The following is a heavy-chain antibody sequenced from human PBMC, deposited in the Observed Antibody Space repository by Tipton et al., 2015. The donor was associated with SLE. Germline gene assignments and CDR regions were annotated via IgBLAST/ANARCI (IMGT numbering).Heavy chain of an antibody. CDR2: IHPGDTET. Sequence: VQLVQSGAELKKPGDSVKISCEVFGYNFTTYWIGWVRQMPGKGLEWMGIIHPGDTETKYSPSFQGQVTISADKSISTAYLQWRSLKASDTAMYYCVRQSGNLGYFDSWGQGTLVTVSS. D-gene: IGHD1-7*01. CDR1: GYNFTTYW. CDR3: VRQSGNLGYFDS. J-gene: IGHJ4*02. V-gene: IGHV5-51*01.